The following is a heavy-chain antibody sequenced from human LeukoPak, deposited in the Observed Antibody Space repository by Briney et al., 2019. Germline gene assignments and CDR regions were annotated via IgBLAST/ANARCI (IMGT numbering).Heavy chain of an antibody. CDR3: ARERYYYGSGIATYYYYYMDV. CDR1: GGSISSGSYY. J-gene: IGHJ6*03. D-gene: IGHD3-10*01. V-gene: IGHV4-61*02. Sequence: PSETLSLTCTVSGGSISSGSYYWSWIRQPAGKGLEWIGRIYTSGSTNYNPSLKSRVTISVDTSKNQFSLKLSSVTAADTAVYYCARERYYYGSGIATYYYYYMDVWGKGTTVTISS. CDR2: IYTSGST.